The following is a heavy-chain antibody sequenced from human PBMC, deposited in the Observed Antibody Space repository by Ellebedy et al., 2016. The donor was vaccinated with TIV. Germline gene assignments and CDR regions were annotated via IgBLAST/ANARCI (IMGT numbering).Heavy chain of an antibody. J-gene: IGHJ4*02. CDR3: ARDVAPVGQVTIDY. D-gene: IGHD2-2*01. CDR2: INQDGSDK. V-gene: IGHV3-7*03. CDR1: GFTFSGSW. Sequence: GESLKISCAASGFTFSGSWMTWVRQAPGKGLEWVANINQDGSDKYYVDSVKGRFTISRDNSKNSLYLQMNSLRAEDTAMYYCARDVAPVGQVTIDYWGQGTLVTVSS.